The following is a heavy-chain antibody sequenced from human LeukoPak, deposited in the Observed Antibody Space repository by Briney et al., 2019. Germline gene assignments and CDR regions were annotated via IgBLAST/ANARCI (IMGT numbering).Heavy chain of an antibody. D-gene: IGHD3-3*01. Sequence: PGRSLRLSCAASGFTFSSYGMHWVRQAPGKGLEWVAVIWYDGSNKYYADSVKGRFTISRDNSKNTLYLQMNSLRAEDTAVYYCARDAYRITIFGVVPPTNWFDPWGQGTLVTVSS. CDR2: IWYDGSNK. CDR3: ARDAYRITIFGVVPPTNWFDP. V-gene: IGHV3-33*01. J-gene: IGHJ5*02. CDR1: GFTFSSYG.